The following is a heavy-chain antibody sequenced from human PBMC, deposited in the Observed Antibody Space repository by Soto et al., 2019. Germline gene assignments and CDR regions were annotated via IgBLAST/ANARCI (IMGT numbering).Heavy chain of an antibody. Sequence: GASVKVSCKASGYTFTSYGISWVRQAPGQGLEWMGWISAYNGNTNYAQKLQGRVTMTTDTSTSTAYMELRSLRSDDTAVYYCARDKERRKSPWFDPWGQGTLVTVSS. CDR1: GYTFTSYG. V-gene: IGHV1-18*01. CDR3: ARDKERRKSPWFDP. D-gene: IGHD1-1*01. CDR2: ISAYNGNT. J-gene: IGHJ5*02.